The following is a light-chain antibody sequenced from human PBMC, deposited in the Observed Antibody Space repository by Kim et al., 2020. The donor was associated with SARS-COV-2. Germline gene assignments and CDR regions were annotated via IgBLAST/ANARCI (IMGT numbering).Light chain of an antibody. V-gene: IGLV3-1*01. Sequence: SVAPGQTARITCSGDKLEDKYVCWYQQKAGQSPVLLIYQDTKWPSGIPERFSGSNSGNTATLTISGTQAMDEADYYCQTWDSSSVIFGGGTQLTV. CDR2: QDT. J-gene: IGLJ2*01. CDR1: KLEDKY. CDR3: QTWDSSSVI.